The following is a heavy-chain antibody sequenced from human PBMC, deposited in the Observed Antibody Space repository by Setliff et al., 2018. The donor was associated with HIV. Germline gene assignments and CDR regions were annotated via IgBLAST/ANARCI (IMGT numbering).Heavy chain of an antibody. V-gene: IGHV1-24*01. J-gene: IGHJ4*02. Sequence: GASVKVSCKASGYTFTGYYMHWVRQAPGQGLEWMGGLEPEDNEILYAQKFQGRVTLTADTSSDTAYMELRSLESEDTGMYYCATGESRVYSYGPRNYWGQGTLVTVSS. D-gene: IGHD3-10*01. CDR1: GYTFTGYY. CDR2: LEPEDNEI. CDR3: ATGESRVYSYGPRNY.